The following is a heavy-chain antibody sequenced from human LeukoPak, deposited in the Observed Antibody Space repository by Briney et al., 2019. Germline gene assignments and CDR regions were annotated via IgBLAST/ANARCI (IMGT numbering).Heavy chain of an antibody. Sequence: ASVKVSCKASGYTFTSYDINWVRQATGQGLEWMGWMIPNSGNTGYAQKFQGRVTMTRNTSISTAYMELSSLRSGDTAVYYCARGWGLYGDYSTVDYWGQGTLVTVSS. D-gene: IGHD4-17*01. CDR2: MIPNSGNT. CDR1: GYTFTSYD. V-gene: IGHV1-8*01. J-gene: IGHJ4*02. CDR3: ARGWGLYGDYSTVDY.